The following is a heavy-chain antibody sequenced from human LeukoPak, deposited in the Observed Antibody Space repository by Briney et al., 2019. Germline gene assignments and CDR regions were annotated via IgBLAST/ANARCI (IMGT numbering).Heavy chain of an antibody. V-gene: IGHV3-30*02. Sequence: GGSLRLSCTASGFTFNNYAMTWVRQAPGKGLEWVAFIRYDGSNECYADSVKGRFTISRDNSKNTLYLQMNSLRPEDTAVYYCAKEGYYYLDVWGKGTTVTISS. J-gene: IGHJ6*03. CDR2: IRYDGSNE. CDR3: AKEGYYYLDV. CDR1: GFTFNNYA.